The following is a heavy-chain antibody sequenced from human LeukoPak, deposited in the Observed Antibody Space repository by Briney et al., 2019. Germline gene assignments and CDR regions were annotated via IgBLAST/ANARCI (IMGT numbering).Heavy chain of an antibody. Sequence: SETLSLTCTVSGGSISSGGYYWSWIRQHPGKGLEWIGYIYYSGSTYYNPSLKSRVTISVDTSKNQFSLKLSSVTAADTAVYYCARGGVYYGSCDYWGQGTLVTVSS. V-gene: IGHV4-31*03. CDR2: IYYSGST. J-gene: IGHJ4*02. D-gene: IGHD3-10*01. CDR3: ARGGVYYGSCDY. CDR1: GGSISSGGYY.